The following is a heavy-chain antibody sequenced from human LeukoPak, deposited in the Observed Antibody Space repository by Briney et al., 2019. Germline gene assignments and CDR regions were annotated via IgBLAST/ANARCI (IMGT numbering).Heavy chain of an antibody. CDR2: IYTSENT. J-gene: IGHJ6*02. D-gene: IGHD2-21*01. CDR1: GGSINGYY. V-gene: IGHV4-4*07. Sequence: SETLSLTCTVSGGSINGYYWSWIRQPAGKQLEWIGRIYTSENTNYNPSLKSRVTMSIDTSNYQFSLVLTSVTAADTAVYYCARLGGAYFKGGMDVWGQGTTVTVSS. CDR3: ARLGGAYFKGGMDV.